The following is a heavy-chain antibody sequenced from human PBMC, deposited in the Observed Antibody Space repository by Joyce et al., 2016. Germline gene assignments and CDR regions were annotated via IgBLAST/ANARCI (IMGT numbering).Heavy chain of an antibody. J-gene: IGHJ4*02. D-gene: IGHD2-2*02. CDR3: ARGGGYCGSPSCYTLDY. V-gene: IGHV3-30*03. CDR2: ISYDGSNK. CDR1: GFTFSSYG. Sequence: QVQLVESGGGVVQPGRSLRLSCAASGFTFSSYGMHWVRQAPGKGLEWVAVISYDGSNKYYADSVKGRFTISRDNSKNTLYLQLNSRRAEETTVYYCARGGGYCGSPSCYTLDYWGQGTLVTVSS.